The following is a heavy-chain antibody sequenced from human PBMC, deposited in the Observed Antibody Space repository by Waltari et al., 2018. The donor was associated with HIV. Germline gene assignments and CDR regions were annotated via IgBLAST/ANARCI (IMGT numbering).Heavy chain of an antibody. D-gene: IGHD1-1*01. Sequence: QVQLVESGGGVVQPGRTLRLSCAASGFTFRSYGMHWVRQAPGKGLEWVAVISYDGSNKYYADSVKGRFTISRDNSKNTLYLQMNSLRAEDTAVYYCAKGWTPRYFDYWGQGTLVTVSS. V-gene: IGHV3-30*18. CDR3: AKGWTPRYFDY. CDR1: GFTFRSYG. CDR2: ISYDGSNK. J-gene: IGHJ4*02.